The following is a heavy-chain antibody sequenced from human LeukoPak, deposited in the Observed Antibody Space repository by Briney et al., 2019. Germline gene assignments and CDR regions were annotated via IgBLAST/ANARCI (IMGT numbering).Heavy chain of an antibody. CDR1: GFTFSSHA. CDR3: ARVPLQYYYDSSGPSGSAFDI. J-gene: IGHJ3*02. V-gene: IGHV3-48*01. D-gene: IGHD3-22*01. Sequence: PGGSLRLSCAASGFTFSSHAMSWVRQAPGKGLEWVSYISSSSSTIYYADSVKGRFTISRDNAKNSLYLQMNSLRAEDTAVYYCARVPLQYYYDSSGPSGSAFDIWGQGTMVTVSS. CDR2: ISSSSSTI.